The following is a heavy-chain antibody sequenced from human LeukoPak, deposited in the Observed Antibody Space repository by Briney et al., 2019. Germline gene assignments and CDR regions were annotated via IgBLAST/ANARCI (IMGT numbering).Heavy chain of an antibody. J-gene: IGHJ4*02. Sequence: AGGSLRLSCAASGFTFDNYAMHWVRQAAGKGLEWLSIISWNSGYIGYADSVKGRFTISRDNAKKSLDLQMNSLRAEDTAFYYCAKVRGTHSSGYFFDYWGQGTLVTVSS. V-gene: IGHV3-9*01. CDR3: AKVRGTHSSGYFFDY. CDR2: ISWNSGYI. D-gene: IGHD3-22*01. CDR1: GFTFDNYA.